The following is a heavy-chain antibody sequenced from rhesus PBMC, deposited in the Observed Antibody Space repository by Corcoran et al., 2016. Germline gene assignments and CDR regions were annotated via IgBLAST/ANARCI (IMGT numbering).Heavy chain of an antibody. D-gene: IGHD1-44*02. Sequence: QVQLQESCPGLVTPSETLSLTCAVSGGSISGYWWGWLRQPPGKGLEWFGYIGGSRGSTYYNHSLKSRVTSSTDTSKNQFSLKLSSVTAADTAVYYCAREVSGARLFDYWGQGVLVTVSS. V-gene: IGHV4-165*01. CDR2: IGGSRGST. J-gene: IGHJ4*01. CDR3: AREVSGARLFDY. CDR1: GGSISGYW.